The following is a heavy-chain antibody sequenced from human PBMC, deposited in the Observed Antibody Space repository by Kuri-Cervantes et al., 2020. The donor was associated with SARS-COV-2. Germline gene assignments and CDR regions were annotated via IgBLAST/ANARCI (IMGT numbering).Heavy chain of an antibody. J-gene: IGHJ4*02. D-gene: IGHD3-9*01. V-gene: IGHV3-7*01. CDR1: GFSLSDYW. CDR3: ARDSGPLRYSYFDY. CDR2: IKQGGSEV. Sequence: GGFLRLSCAASGFSLSDYWMSWVRQAPGKGLEWVANIKQGGSEVHYVDSVKGRFTISRDNSKNTVFLQMDSLRAEDTAVYYCARDSGPLRYSYFDYWGLGALVTVSS.